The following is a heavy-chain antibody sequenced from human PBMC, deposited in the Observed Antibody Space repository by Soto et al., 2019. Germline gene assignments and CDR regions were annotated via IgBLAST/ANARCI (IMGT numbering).Heavy chain of an antibody. CDR1: GYTFTSYF. CDR3: ARQNYYSGMDV. V-gene: IGHV1-18*01. J-gene: IGHJ6*02. CDR2: ISAYNGNA. Sequence: ASVKVSCKASGYTFTSYFITWVRQAPGQGLEWMGWISAYNGNANYAQMLQGRVTMTTDTSTSTAYMELRSLRSDDTAVYYCARQNYYSGMDVWGQGTTVTVSS.